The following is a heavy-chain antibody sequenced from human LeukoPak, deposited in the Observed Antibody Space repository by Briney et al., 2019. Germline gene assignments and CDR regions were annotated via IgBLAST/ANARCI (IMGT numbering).Heavy chain of an antibody. CDR2: IKQDGSEK. V-gene: IGHV3-7*03. CDR3: AKADCSSTSCPSDY. Sequence: PGGSLRLSCAASGFTFSSYWMSWVRQAPGKGLEWVANIKQDGSEKYYVDSVKGRFTISRDNAKNSLYLQMNSLRAEDMALYYCAKADCSSTSCPSDYWGQGTLVTVSS. D-gene: IGHD2-2*01. CDR1: GFTFSSYW. J-gene: IGHJ4*02.